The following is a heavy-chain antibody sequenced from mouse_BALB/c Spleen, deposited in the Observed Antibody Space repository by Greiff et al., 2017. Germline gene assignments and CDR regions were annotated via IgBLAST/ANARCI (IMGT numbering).Heavy chain of an antibody. CDR1: GFSLTSYG. V-gene: IGHV2-9*02. D-gene: IGHD2-4*01. CDR2: IWAGGST. CDR3: ARGYYDYDIIPFAY. Sequence: VQLQESGPGLVAPSQSLSITCTVSGFSLTSYGVHWVRQPPGKGLEWLGVIWAGGSTNYNSALMSRLSISKDNSKSQVFLKMNSLQTDDTAMYYCARGYYDYDIIPFAYWGQGTLVTVSA. J-gene: IGHJ3*01.